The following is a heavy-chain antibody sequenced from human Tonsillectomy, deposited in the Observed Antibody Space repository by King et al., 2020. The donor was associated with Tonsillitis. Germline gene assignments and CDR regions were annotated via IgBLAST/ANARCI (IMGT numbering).Heavy chain of an antibody. V-gene: IGHV1-69*04. D-gene: IGHD5-24*01. CDR3: ARSRDGYNYFDY. J-gene: IGHJ4*02. CDR2: IIPILGIA. CDR1: GGTFSSYA. Sequence: QLVQSGAEVKKPGSSVKVSCKASGGTFSSYAISWVRQAPGQGLEWMGRIIPILGIANYAQKFQGRVTITADKSTSTAYMELSSLRSEDTAVYYCARSRDGYNYFDYCGQGTLVTVSS.